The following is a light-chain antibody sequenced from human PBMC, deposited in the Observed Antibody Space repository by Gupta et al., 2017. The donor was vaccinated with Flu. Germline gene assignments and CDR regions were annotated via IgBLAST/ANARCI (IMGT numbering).Light chain of an antibody. J-gene: IGKJ2*01. Sequence: EIVLTQSPGSLSLSPGERATLSCRASQTVAAAFLAWYQQQPGQAPRLLIYGASTRASGIPDRCSGSGSGTDFTLTISRLEPEDFAVYYCQLYGVSPAYTFGQGTKLEI. CDR3: QLYGVSPAYT. CDR2: GAS. CDR1: QTVAAAF. V-gene: IGKV3-20*01.